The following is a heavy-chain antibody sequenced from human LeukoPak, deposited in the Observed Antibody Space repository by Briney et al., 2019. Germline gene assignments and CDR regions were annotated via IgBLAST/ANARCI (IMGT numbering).Heavy chain of an antibody. CDR1: GFTFNNYV. CDR3: AKYTTPYYFDY. J-gene: IGHJ4*02. Sequence: GGSLRLSCEGSGFTFNNYVMNWVRQAPGKGLEWLSGVSGRGSSTYYADSVKGRFTISRDNSQNTVYLQMKSLRAEDTAIYFCAKYTTPYYFDYWGQGILVTVSS. D-gene: IGHD1-1*01. CDR2: VSGRGSST. V-gene: IGHV3-23*01.